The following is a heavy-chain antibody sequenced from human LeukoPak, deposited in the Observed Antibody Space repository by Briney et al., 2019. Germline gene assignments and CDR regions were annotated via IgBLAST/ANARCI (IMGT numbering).Heavy chain of an antibody. J-gene: IGHJ1*01. CDR2: ISGSGGST. CDR1: GFTFSSYA. CDR3: AKDLFYDFRPFQH. D-gene: IGHD3-3*01. V-gene: IGHV3-23*01. Sequence: GGSLRLSCAASGFTFSSYAMSWVRQAPGKGLEWVSAISGSGGSTYYADSVKGRFTISRDNSKNTLYLQMNSLSAEDTAVYYCAKDLFYDFRPFQHWGQGTLVTVSS.